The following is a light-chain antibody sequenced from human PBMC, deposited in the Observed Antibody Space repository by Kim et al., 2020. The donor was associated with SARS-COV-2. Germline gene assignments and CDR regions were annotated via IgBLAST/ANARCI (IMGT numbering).Light chain of an antibody. CDR2: KAS. J-gene: IGKJ1*01. V-gene: IGKV1-39*01. CDR3: QQSYSTPQT. CDR1: QSISTY. Sequence: ASVGDRVTITCRASQSISTYLNWYQQKPGRVPDLMIYKASILQRGVPSRFSGSGSGTHFTVTITSLQPEDIGTYYCQQSYSTPQTFGQGTKVDIK.